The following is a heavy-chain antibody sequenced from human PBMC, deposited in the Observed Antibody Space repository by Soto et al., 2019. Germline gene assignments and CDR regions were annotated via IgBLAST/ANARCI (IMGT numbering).Heavy chain of an antibody. Sequence: QVQLVQSGAEVKKPGSSVKVSCKASGGTFSSYTISWVRQAPGQGLEWMGRIIPILGIANYAQKFQGIVTITADKSTSTAYMELSSLRSEDTAVYYCAREGADYYGSGSQFDYWGQGTLVTVSS. CDR1: GGTFSSYT. CDR3: AREGADYYGSGSQFDY. CDR2: IIPILGIA. D-gene: IGHD3-10*01. V-gene: IGHV1-69*08. J-gene: IGHJ4*02.